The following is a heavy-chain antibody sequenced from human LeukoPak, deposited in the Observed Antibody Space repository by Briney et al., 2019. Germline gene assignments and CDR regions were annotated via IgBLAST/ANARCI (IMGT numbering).Heavy chain of an antibody. D-gene: IGHD6-19*01. CDR3: AKDSDIAVAGSDDALDV. Sequence: GGSLRLSCAASGFTFSSYSMHWVRQTPGKGLEWVALISFDGSIEYYADSVKGRFTISRDNSKNTLFLQMNSLRPEDTAVYYCAKDSDIAVAGSDDALDVWGQGTMVTVSS. CDR2: ISFDGSIE. V-gene: IGHV3-30*18. CDR1: GFTFSSYS. J-gene: IGHJ3*01.